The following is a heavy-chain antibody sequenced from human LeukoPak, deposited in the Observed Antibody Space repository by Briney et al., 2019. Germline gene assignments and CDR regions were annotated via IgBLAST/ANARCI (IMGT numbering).Heavy chain of an antibody. D-gene: IGHD1-26*01. J-gene: IGHJ4*02. Sequence: PGGSLRLSCAVSGFIFSTYGMHWVRQAPGKGLEWVAFIRSDESDRSYGGSVKGRFTISRDNSKNTLYLQMNTQRAEDTAVYYCGKHDSASEYWGQGTLVTVSS. CDR2: IRSDESDR. CDR3: GKHDSASEY. CDR1: GFIFSTYG. V-gene: IGHV3-30*02.